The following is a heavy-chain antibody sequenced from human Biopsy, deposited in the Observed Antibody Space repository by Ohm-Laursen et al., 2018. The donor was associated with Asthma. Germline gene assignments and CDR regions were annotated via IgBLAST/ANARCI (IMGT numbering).Heavy chain of an antibody. CDR3: ARLTNDRIAAAGRYYYYGMDV. CDR2: INHSGST. CDR1: GGSFSGYY. Sequence: PSETLSLTCAVYGGSFSGYYWSWIRQPPGKGLEWIGEINHSGSTNYNPSLKSRVTISVDTSKNQFSRKLSSVTAADTAVYYCARLTNDRIAAAGRYYYYGMDVWGQGTTVTVSS. D-gene: IGHD6-13*01. V-gene: IGHV4-34*01. J-gene: IGHJ6*02.